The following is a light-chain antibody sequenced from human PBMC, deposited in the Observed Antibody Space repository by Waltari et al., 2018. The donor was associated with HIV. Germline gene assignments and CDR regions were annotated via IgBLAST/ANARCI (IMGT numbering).Light chain of an antibody. CDR2: SAS. CDR3: QQLNSYPVPFT. J-gene: IGKJ3*01. V-gene: IGKV1-9*01. CDR1: QGIISY. Sequence: DLPFTHSPPFLSPPVGDSVTITGRASQGIISYLAWYQPKPGKAPKLLIYSASPLQSGVPSRFSGRASGTEFTLTISSLQPEDFATYYCQQLNSYPVPFTFGPGTKVGIK.